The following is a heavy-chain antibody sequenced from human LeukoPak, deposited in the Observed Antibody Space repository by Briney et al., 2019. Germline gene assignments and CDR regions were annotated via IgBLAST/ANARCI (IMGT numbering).Heavy chain of an antibody. CDR2: IYYSGST. D-gene: IGHD4-17*01. CDR3: ARDYGDYANWFDY. Sequence: PSETLSLTCTVFGGSISSYYWSWIRQPPGKGLEWIGYIYYSGSTNYNPSLKSRVTISVDTSKNQFSLKLSSVTAADTAVYYCARDYGDYANWFDYWGQGTLVTVSS. CDR1: GGSISSYY. J-gene: IGHJ4*02. V-gene: IGHV4-59*01.